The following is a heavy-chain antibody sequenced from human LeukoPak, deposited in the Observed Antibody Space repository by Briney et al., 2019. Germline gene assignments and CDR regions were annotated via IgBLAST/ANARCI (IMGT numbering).Heavy chain of an antibody. J-gene: IGHJ4*02. CDR2: ISGSGGST. CDR1: GFTFSSYA. CDR3: AKGSSSSSRYYFDY. V-gene: IGHV3-23*01. Sequence: GGSLRLSCAASGFTFSSYAMSWVPQAPGKGLEWVSVISGSGGSTYYADSVKGRFTISRDNSKNTLYLQMNSLRAEDTAVYYCAKGSSSSSRYYFDYSGQGTLVTVSS. D-gene: IGHD6-6*01.